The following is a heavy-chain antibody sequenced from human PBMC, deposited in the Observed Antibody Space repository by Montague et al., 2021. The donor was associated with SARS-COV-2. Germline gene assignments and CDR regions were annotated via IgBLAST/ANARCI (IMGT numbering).Heavy chain of an antibody. V-gene: IGHV3-9*01. Sequence: SLRLSCAASGFTFDDYAMHWVRQAPGKGLEWVSGISWNSGSIGYADSVKGRFTISRDNAKNSLYLQMNSLRAEDTALYYCAKFPQRNYDILIDDAFDIWGQGTMVPVSS. CDR2: ISWNSGSI. CDR1: GFTFDDYA. D-gene: IGHD3-9*01. J-gene: IGHJ3*02. CDR3: AKFPQRNYDILIDDAFDI.